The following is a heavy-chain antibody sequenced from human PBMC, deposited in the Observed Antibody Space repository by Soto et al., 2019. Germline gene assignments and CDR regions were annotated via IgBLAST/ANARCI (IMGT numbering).Heavy chain of an antibody. V-gene: IGHV3-30-3*01. D-gene: IGHD6-19*01. CDR1: VFPFSSYA. J-gene: IGHJ4*02. Sequence: HPGGSLKLSCAASVFPFSSYAMHWVRQAPGKGLEWVAVISYDGSNKYYADSVKGRFTISRDNSKNTLYLQMNSLRAEDTAVYYCARERRKPYSSGPFDYWGQGTLVTVSS. CDR3: ARERRKPYSSGPFDY. CDR2: ISYDGSNK.